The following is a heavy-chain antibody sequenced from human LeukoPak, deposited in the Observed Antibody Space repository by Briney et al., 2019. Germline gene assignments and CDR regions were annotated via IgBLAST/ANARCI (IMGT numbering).Heavy chain of an antibody. CDR1: GGSISSSSYY. CDR3: TRVSVTTTANWFDP. J-gene: IGHJ5*02. D-gene: IGHD4-11*01. CDR2: IYYSGST. V-gene: IGHV4-39*07. Sequence: PSETLSLTCTVSGGSISSSSYYWGWIRQPPGKGLEWIGSIYYSGSTYYNPSLKSRVTISVDTSKNQFSLKLSSVAAADTAVYYCTRVSVTTTANWFDPWGQGTLVTVS.